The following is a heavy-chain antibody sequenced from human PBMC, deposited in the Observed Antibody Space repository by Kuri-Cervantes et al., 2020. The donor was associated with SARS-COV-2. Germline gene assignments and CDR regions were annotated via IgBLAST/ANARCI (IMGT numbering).Heavy chain of an antibody. Sequence: GGSLRLSCAASGFTFSSYAMSWVRQAPGKGLEWVSNIGPSGTTKYYADSVKGRFTISRDNSKNTLYLQMNSLRAEGTAVYYCARADYGYVWGSYRSPHWGQGTLVTVSS. CDR2: IGPSGTTK. CDR3: ARADYGYVWGSYRSPH. CDR1: GFTFSSYA. J-gene: IGHJ4*02. D-gene: IGHD3-16*02. V-gene: IGHV3-48*01.